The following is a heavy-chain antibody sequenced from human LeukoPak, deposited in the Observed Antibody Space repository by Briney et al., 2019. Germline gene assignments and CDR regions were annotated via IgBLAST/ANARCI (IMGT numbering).Heavy chain of an antibody. J-gene: IGHJ4*02. CDR2: INHSGST. Sequence: SETLSLTCAVYGGSFSGYYWSWIRQPPGKGLEWIGEINHSGSTNYNPSLKSRVTISVDTSKNQFSLKLSSVTAADTAVYYCARGGEVVAATEYYFDYWGQGTLVTVSS. D-gene: IGHD2-15*01. CDR3: ARGGEVVAATEYYFDY. V-gene: IGHV4-34*01. CDR1: GGSFSGYY.